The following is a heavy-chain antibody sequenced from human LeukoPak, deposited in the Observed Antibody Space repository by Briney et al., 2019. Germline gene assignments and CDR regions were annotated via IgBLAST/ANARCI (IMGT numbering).Heavy chain of an antibody. D-gene: IGHD6-13*01. V-gene: IGHV4-59*11. J-gene: IGHJ4*02. CDR3: ARVELEQQPSPGVYFDY. Sequence: SETLSLTCTVSGGSISSHYWSWIRQPPGKGLEWIGYIYYSGSTNYNPSLKSRVTISVDTSKNQFSLKLSSVTAADTAVYYCARVELEQQPSPGVYFDYWGQGTLVTVSS. CDR2: IYYSGST. CDR1: GGSISSHY.